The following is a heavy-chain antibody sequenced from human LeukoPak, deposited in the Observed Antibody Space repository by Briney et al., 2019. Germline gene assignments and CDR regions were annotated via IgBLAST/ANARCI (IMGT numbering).Heavy chain of an antibody. D-gene: IGHD3-10*01. CDR1: GYTFTGYY. J-gene: IGHJ5*02. CDR3: ARDLGLRGVTNWFDP. CDR2: INPNSGGT. V-gene: IGHV1-2*02. Sequence: ASVKVSCKASGYTFTGYYMHWVRQAPGQGLEWMGWINPNSGGTNYAQKFQGRVTMTRDTSTSTVYMELGSLRSEDTAVYYCARDLGLRGVTNWFDPWGQGTLVTVSS.